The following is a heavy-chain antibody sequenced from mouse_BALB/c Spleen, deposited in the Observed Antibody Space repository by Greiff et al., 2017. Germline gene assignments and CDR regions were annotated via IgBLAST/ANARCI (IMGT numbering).Heavy chain of an antibody. CDR1: GFNIKDTY. D-gene: IGHD3-1*01. CDR3: AREARAPYYYAMGY. CDR2: IDPANGNT. V-gene: IGHV14-3*02. J-gene: IGHJ4*01. Sequence: EVQLQQSGAELVKPGASVKLSCTASGFNIKDTYMHWVKQRPEQGLEWIGRIDPANGNTKYDPKFQGKATITADTSSNTAYLQLSSLTSEDTAVYYCAREARAPYYYAMGYWGQGTSVTVSS.